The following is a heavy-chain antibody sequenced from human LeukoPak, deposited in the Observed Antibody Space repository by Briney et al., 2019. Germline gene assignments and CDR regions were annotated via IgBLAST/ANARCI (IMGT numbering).Heavy chain of an antibody. CDR2: INSDGGST. D-gene: IGHD2-2*01. CDR1: GLTFSSYW. Sequence: GGSLRLSCAASGLTFSSYWMHWVRQAPGKGLVWVSRINSDGGSTSYADSVKGRFTISRDNAKNTLYLQMNSLRAEDTAVYYCARGYCSSTSCYREGFDPWGQGTLVTVSS. J-gene: IGHJ5*02. V-gene: IGHV3-74*01. CDR3: ARGYCSSTSCYREGFDP.